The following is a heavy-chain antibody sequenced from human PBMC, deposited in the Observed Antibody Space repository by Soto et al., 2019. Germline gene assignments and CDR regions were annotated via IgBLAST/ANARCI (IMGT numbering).Heavy chain of an antibody. D-gene: IGHD3-22*01. V-gene: IGHV3-30-3*01. CDR2: TASDGNK. Sequence: QVQLVESGGDVVQPGRSLRLSCAVSGFTFNNYVIHWVRQAPGKGLEWVAVTASDGNKIYADSVKDRFTISRDSPNNKVNLEMNSLRSEDTAMYYCGREDESSGYAGTFRHWGQGTLVTVSP. J-gene: IGHJ1*01. CDR1: GFTFNNYV. CDR3: GREDESSGYAGTFRH.